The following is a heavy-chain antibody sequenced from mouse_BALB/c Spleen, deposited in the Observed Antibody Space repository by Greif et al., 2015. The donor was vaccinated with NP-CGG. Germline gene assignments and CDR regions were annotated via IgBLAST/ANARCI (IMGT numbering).Heavy chain of an antibody. CDR1: GYAFSSYW. CDR2: IYPGDGDT. V-gene: IGHV1-80*01. D-gene: IGHD1-1*02. CDR3: ARVGIFFFVY. Sequence: VQLQQSGAELVRPGSSVKISCKASGYAFSSYWMNWVKQRPGQGLEWIGQIYPGDGDTNYNGKFKGKATLTADKSSSTAYMQLNSITSGVSAVYFCARVGIFFFVYWRQGTSLTVST. J-gene: IGHJ2*02.